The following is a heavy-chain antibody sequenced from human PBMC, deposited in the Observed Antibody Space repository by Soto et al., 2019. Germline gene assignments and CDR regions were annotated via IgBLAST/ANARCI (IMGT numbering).Heavy chain of an antibody. J-gene: IGHJ4*02. CDR3: ARTTVTEFDY. Sequence: SETLSLTCTVSGGSISSSSYYWGWIRQPPGKGLEWIGSIYYSGSTYYNPSLKSRVTISVDTSKNQFSLKLSSVTAADTAVYYCARTTVTEFDYWGQGTLVTVSS. CDR1: GGSISSSSYY. CDR2: IYYSGST. V-gene: IGHV4-39*01. D-gene: IGHD4-17*01.